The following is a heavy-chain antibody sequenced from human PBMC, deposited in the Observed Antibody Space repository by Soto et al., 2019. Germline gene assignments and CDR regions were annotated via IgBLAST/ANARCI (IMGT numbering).Heavy chain of an antibody. D-gene: IGHD3-22*01. CDR2: ISIHNGDT. CDR3: ATDARDDCSGTECHYFDH. CDR1: CNRFIRRG. J-gene: IGHJ4*02. Sequence: SVKVSFKASCNRFIRRGISWVRQAPVQGLEWMGWISIHNGDTNNAPNLQGRITMTTDTSTSTTYMELRSLGSDDTAVYYCATDARDDCSGTECHYFDHWGQGTPVTVSA. V-gene: IGHV1-18*01.